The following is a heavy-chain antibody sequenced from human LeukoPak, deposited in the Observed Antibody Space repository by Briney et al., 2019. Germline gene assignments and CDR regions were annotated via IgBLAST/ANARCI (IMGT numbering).Heavy chain of an antibody. CDR2: IYPSDSDT. CDR1: GYSFSNYW. J-gene: IGHJ4*02. V-gene: IGHV5-51*01. Sequence: GESLKISCKGSGYSFSNYWIGWVRQMPGKGLEWMGIIYPSDSDTRNNPSSQGQVTISADKSISAAYLQWSSLRASDAAIYYCARLNKATKAGYNWGFDYWGQGTLVSVSS. D-gene: IGHD5-24*01. CDR3: ARLNKATKAGYNWGFDY.